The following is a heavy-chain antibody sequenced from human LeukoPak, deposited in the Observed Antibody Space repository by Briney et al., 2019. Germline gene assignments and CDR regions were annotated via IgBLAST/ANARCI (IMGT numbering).Heavy chain of an antibody. V-gene: IGHV1-18*04. Sequence: ASVKVSCKASGYTFTNYVINWVRQAPGQGLEWVGWISAYNGNTNYTQKFQGRLTITMDTSTSTAYMELRSLRSDDTAVYFCAREHIFERGRVDYWGQGTLVTVSS. D-gene: IGHD2-21*01. CDR2: ISAYNGNT. J-gene: IGHJ4*02. CDR3: AREHIFERGRVDY. CDR1: GYTFTNYV.